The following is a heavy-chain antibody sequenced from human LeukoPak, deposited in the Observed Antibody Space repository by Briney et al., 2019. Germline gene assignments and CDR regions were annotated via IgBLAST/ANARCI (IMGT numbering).Heavy chain of an antibody. Sequence: PGGSLRLSCAASGFTSSSNWMSWVRQAPGKGLEWVANIKQDGSEKFYVDSVKGRFTISRDNAKNSLYLQMNSLRAEDTAVYYCARDLYRIVVVPHYFDYWGQGTLVTVSS. J-gene: IGHJ4*02. CDR1: GFTSSSNW. CDR3: ARDLYRIVVVPHYFDY. D-gene: IGHD3-22*01. CDR2: IKQDGSEK. V-gene: IGHV3-7*01.